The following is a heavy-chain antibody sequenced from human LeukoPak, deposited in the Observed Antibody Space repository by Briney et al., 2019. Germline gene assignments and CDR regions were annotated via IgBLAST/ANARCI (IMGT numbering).Heavy chain of an antibody. CDR1: GFTFSSFG. CDR3: AKVIRGGYGMDV. J-gene: IGHJ6*02. Sequence: GGSLRLSCAASGFTFSSFGMNWVRQAPGKGLEWVSYISDSSSITYYADSVKGRFTISRDNAKNSLSLQLNSLRDEDTAVYLCAKVIRGGYGMDVWGQGTTVTVSS. V-gene: IGHV3-48*02. CDR2: ISDSSSIT. D-gene: IGHD3-10*01.